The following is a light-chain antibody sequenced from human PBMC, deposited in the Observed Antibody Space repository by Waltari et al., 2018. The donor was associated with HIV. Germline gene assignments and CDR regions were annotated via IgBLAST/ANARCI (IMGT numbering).Light chain of an antibody. CDR1: NIGSKS. J-gene: IGLJ1*01. CDR2: YDS. Sequence: SYVLAQPPSVSVAPGKTARITCGGNNIGSKSVHWYQQKPGQAPVVVIYYDSDRPSGIPERFAGSNSGNTATLTISRVEAGDEADYYCQVWYSSRDAYVFGTGTKVTVL. V-gene: IGLV3-21*04. CDR3: QVWYSSRDAYV.